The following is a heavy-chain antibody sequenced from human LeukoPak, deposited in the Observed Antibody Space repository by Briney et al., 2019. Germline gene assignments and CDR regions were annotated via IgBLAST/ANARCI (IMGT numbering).Heavy chain of an antibody. Sequence: GGSLRLSCVVSGIPFSDYYMNWIRQAPGKGLEWISYISSTSSYTDYADSVKGRFTISRDNAQNALFLQMNSLRVEDPAVYYCAAGTAADYWGQGTRVAVSS. V-gene: IGHV3-11*03. CDR1: GIPFSDYY. D-gene: IGHD6-13*01. CDR3: AAGTAADY. J-gene: IGHJ4*02. CDR2: ISSTSSYT.